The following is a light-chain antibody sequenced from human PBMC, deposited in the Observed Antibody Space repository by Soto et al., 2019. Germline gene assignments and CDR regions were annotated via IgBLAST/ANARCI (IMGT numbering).Light chain of an antibody. Sequence: EIVLTQSPVTLSLSPGERATLSCRASQSVRTYLAWYQVKPGQAPRLLIYDASRRATGIPVRFSGSGSGTEFTLTITSLQSEDFAVYYCQEYNNWHPITFGGGTKVEIK. CDR2: DAS. J-gene: IGKJ4*01. V-gene: IGKV3-15*01. CDR3: QEYNNWHPIT. CDR1: QSVRTY.